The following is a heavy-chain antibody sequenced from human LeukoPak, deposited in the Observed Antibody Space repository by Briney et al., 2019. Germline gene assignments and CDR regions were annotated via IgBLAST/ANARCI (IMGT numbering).Heavy chain of an antibody. CDR3: ARSIAAAGYYYYGMDV. D-gene: IGHD6-13*01. CDR2: IWYDGSNK. CDR1: GFTLSSYG. V-gene: IGHV3-33*01. J-gene: IGHJ6*04. Sequence: GESLRLSCAASGFTLSSYGMHWVRQAPGKGLEWVAVIWYDGSNKYYADSVKGRFTISRDNSKNTLYLQMNSLRAEDTAVYYCARSIAAAGYYYYGMDVWGKGTTVTVSS.